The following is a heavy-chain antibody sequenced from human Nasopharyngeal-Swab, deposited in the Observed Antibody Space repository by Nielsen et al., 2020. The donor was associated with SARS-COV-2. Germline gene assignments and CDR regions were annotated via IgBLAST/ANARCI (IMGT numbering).Heavy chain of an antibody. V-gene: IGHV3-23*01. CDR3: AKVGAGVPTDY. Sequence: GESLKISCAASGFTFSSYAMSWVRQAPGKGLEWVSAISGSGGSTYYADSVKGRFTISRDNSKNTLYLQMNSLRAEDTAVYYCAKVGAGVPTDYWGQGTLVTVS. CDR2: ISGSGGST. J-gene: IGHJ4*02. CDR1: GFTFSSYA. D-gene: IGHD3-16*01.